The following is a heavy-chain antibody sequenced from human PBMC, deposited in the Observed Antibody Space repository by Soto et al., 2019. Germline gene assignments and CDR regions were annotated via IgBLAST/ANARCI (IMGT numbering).Heavy chain of an antibody. CDR1: GFTFSSYA. D-gene: IGHD3-22*01. V-gene: IGHV3-30-3*01. CDR2: ISYDGSNK. J-gene: IGHJ3*02. Sequence: QVQLVESGGGVVQPGRSLRLSCAASGFTFSSYAMHWVRQAPGKGLEWVAVISYDGSNKYYADSVKGRFIISRDNSKNTLYLQMNSLRAEDTAVYYCARDQNYYDSSGYYRGDAFDIWGQGTMVTVSS. CDR3: ARDQNYYDSSGYYRGDAFDI.